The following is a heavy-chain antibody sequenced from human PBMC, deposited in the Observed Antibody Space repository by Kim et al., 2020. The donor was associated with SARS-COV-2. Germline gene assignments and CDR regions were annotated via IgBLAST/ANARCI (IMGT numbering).Heavy chain of an antibody. D-gene: IGHD6-13*01. V-gene: IGHV4-34*01. Sequence: SETLSLTCAVYGGSFSGYYWSWIRQPPGKGLEWIGEINHSGSTNYNPSLKSRVTISVDTSKNQFSLKLSSVTAADTAAYYCATGRSLGFHSSSWYQSNYYGMDVWGQGTTVTVSS. CDR3: ATGRSLGFHSSSWYQSNYYGMDV. CDR1: GGSFSGYY. J-gene: IGHJ6*02. CDR2: INHSGST.